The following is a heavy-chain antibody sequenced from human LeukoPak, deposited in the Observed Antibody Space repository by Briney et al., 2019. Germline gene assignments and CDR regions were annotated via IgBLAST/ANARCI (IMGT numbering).Heavy chain of an antibody. V-gene: IGHV1-69*05. CDR1: GGTFSSYA. CDR2: IIPIFGTA. D-gene: IGHD3-9*01. J-gene: IGHJ4*02. CDR3: ARENYDILTGLGDYFDY. Sequence: VASVKVSCKASGGTFSSYAISWVRQAPGQGLEWMGRIIPIFGTANYAQKFQGRVTITTDESTSTAYMELSSLRSEDTAVYYCARENYDILTGLGDYFDYWGQGTLVTVSS.